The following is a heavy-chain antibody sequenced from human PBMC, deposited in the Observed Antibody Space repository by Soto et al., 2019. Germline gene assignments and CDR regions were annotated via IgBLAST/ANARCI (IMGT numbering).Heavy chain of an antibody. V-gene: IGHV1-2*04. J-gene: IGHJ4*02. CDR3: VSLQTSGWPGVH. CDR1: GYTFTGYY. CDR2: INPNSGGT. Sequence: AASVKVSCKAAGYTFTGYYMHWVRQAPGQGLEWMGWINPNSGGTNYAQKFQGWVTMTRDMSTRTVYMELRDLRSDDTAVYYCVSLQTSGWPGVHWGQGTLVTVSS. D-gene: IGHD6-25*01.